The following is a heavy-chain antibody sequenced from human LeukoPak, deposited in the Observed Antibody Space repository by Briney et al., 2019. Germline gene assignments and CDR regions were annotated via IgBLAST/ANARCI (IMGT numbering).Heavy chain of an antibody. Sequence: SETLSLTCTVSGYSINSGFYWGWIRQPPGKGLEWIGSIYHSGSTHYKSSLKSRVTISVDTSKNQLSLKLTSVTAADTAVYYCARDYYDSSGYEKYYFDYWGQGTLVTVSS. CDR2: IYHSGST. D-gene: IGHD3-22*01. J-gene: IGHJ4*02. V-gene: IGHV4-38-2*02. CDR1: GYSINSGFY. CDR3: ARDYYDSSGYEKYYFDY.